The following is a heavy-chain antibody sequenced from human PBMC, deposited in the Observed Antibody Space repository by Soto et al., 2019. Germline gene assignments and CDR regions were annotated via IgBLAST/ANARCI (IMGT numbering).Heavy chain of an antibody. V-gene: IGHV1-69*13. CDR3: ARDLDPSNYGDYVRGFDY. Sequence: SVKVACKASGGTFSSYAISWVRQAPGQGLEWMGGIIPIFGTANYAQKFQGRVTITADESTSTAYMELSSLRSEDTAVYYCARDLDPSNYGDYVRGFDYWGQGTLVTVSS. CDR1: GGTFSSYA. D-gene: IGHD4-17*01. J-gene: IGHJ4*02. CDR2: IIPIFGTA.